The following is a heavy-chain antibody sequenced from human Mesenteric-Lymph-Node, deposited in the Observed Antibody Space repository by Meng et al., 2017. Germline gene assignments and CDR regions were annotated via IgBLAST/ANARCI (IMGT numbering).Heavy chain of an antibody. D-gene: IGHD3-22*01. CDR1: GYTFTGYY. CDR2: INPNSGGT. V-gene: IGHV1-2*06. J-gene: IGHJ4*02. Sequence: QGQGVQSGAEVKKPGASAKVSCKASGYTFTGYYMHWVRQAPGQGLEWMGRINPNSGGTNYAQKFQGRVTMTRDTSISTAYMELSRLRSDDTAVYYCARSDSSGYQYYFDYWGQGTLVTVSS. CDR3: ARSDSSGYQYYFDY.